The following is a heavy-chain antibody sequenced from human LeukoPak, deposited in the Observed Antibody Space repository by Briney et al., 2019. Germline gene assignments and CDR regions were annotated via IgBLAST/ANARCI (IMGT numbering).Heavy chain of an antibody. CDR2: ISAYNGHT. CDR3: ARGEYYYDSSAYTDFDY. J-gene: IGHJ4*02. CDR1: GGTFSSYA. D-gene: IGHD3-22*01. Sequence: ASVKVSCKASGGTFSSYAISWVRQAPGQGLEWMGWISAYNGHTNFPQKLQGRVTMTTDTSTNTAYMELRSLRSDDTGIYFCARGEYYYDSSAYTDFDYWGQGTLVTVSS. V-gene: IGHV1-18*01.